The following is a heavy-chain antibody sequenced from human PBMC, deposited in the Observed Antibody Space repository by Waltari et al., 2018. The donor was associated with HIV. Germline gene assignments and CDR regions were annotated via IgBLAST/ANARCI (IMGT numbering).Heavy chain of an antibody. Sequence: QVQLVQSGAEVKKPGASVRLSCKASGYAFTTFYIHWLRQAPGQSPEWMGIGNPTMGTTSYTQRFQGRVTMARDTSTSTAYMELTGLKSEDTAFYYCARGGPLSGPATPFDRWGQGTLITVSS. J-gene: IGHJ5*02. V-gene: IGHV1-46*01. CDR3: ARGGPLSGPATPFDR. CDR2: GNPTMGTT. CDR1: GYAFTTFY.